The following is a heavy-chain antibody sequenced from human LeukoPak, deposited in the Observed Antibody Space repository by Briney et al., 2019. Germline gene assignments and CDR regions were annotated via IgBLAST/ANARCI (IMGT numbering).Heavy chain of an antibody. Sequence: EGSLRLSCAASGFTFSSYAMSWVRQAPGKGLEWVSAISGSGGSTYYADSVKGRFTISRDNSKNTLYLQMNSLRAEDTAVYYCAKDQYYYDSSGYYYYFDYWGQGTLVTVSS. CDR1: GFTFSSYA. CDR3: AKDQYYYDSSGYYYYFDY. V-gene: IGHV3-23*01. D-gene: IGHD3-22*01. CDR2: ISGSGGST. J-gene: IGHJ4*02.